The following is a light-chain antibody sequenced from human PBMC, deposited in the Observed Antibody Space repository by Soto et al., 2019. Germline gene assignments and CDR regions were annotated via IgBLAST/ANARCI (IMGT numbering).Light chain of an antibody. Sequence: DLQMTQSPSSLSASVGDRVTITCQASQDISNYLNWYQQKLGKAPKLLIYDASNLQTGVPSRFRGGGSGTDFTLTISSRQPEDSGRYYCQHYDSLYCSFGPGTKVHLK. V-gene: IGKV1-33*01. CDR3: QHYDSLYCS. CDR2: DAS. J-gene: IGKJ3*01. CDR1: QDISNY.